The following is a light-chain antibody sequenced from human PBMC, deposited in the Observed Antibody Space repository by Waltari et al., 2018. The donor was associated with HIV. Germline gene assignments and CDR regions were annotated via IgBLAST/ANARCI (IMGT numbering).Light chain of an antibody. Sequence: QSALTHPAAVSGSPGQSITISSTGPSSDVGGYNYVSCYQQHPGKAPKLMIYEVSNRPSGVSNRFSGSKSGNTASLTISGLQAEDEADYYCSSYTSSSTLVFGGGTKLTVL. CDR2: EVS. CDR1: SSDVGGYNY. J-gene: IGLJ2*01. V-gene: IGLV2-14*01. CDR3: SSYTSSSTLV.